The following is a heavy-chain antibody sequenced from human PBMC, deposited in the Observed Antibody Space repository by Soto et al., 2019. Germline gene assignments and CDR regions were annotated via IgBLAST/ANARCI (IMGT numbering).Heavy chain of an antibody. CDR3: ARGLNGYLHYFDY. V-gene: IGHV1-8*01. J-gene: IGHJ4*02. Sequence: ASVKVSCKASGYTFTNYDINWVRQATGQGLEWMGWMNPSSGNTGYTQKFQGRVTITRNTSTSTAYLELSSLTSDDTAVYYCARGLNGYLHYFDYWGQGTLVTVSS. CDR2: MNPSSGNT. D-gene: IGHD5-18*01. CDR1: GYTFTNYD.